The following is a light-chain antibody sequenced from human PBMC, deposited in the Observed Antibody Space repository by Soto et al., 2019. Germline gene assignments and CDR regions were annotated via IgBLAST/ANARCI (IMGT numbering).Light chain of an antibody. CDR1: QSISSTF. CDR3: QQYNSYSWT. Sequence: EIVLTQSPGTLSLSPGEGATLSCRASQSISSTFLAWYQHKPGQAPRVLIYGASRRAAGIPDRFSGSGSGTEFTLTISSLQPDDFATYYCQQYNSYSWTFGQGTKVEIK. CDR2: GAS. V-gene: IGKV3-20*01. J-gene: IGKJ1*01.